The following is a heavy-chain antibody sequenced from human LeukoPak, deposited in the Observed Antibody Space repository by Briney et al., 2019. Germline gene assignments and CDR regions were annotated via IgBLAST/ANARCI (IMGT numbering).Heavy chain of an antibody. D-gene: IGHD3-3*01. CDR1: GGSISSYY. CDR2: IYYSGST. V-gene: IGHV4-59*01. J-gene: IGHJ3*02. Sequence: SETLSLTCTVSGGSISSYYWSWIRQPPGKGLGWIGYIYYSGSTKYKPSLKSRVTISVDTSKNQFSLKLSSVTAADTAVYYCARGRFLDAFDIWGQGTMVTVSS. CDR3: ARGRFLDAFDI.